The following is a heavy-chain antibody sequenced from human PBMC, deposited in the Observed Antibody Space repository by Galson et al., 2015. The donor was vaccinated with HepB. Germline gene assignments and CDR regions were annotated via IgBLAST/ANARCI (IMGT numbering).Heavy chain of an antibody. J-gene: IGHJ4*02. Sequence: QSGAEVKKPGESLKISCKGSGYSFSNYWIGWVRQMPGKGLEWMGIIYPGESDTRYSPSFQGQVIISADKSITTAHLQWSSLKASDTAMYYCARLAGDYTGMDYYFDYWGQGTLVTVSS. CDR1: GYSFSNYW. V-gene: IGHV5-51*01. D-gene: IGHD4-17*01. CDR3: ARLAGDYTGMDYYFDY. CDR2: IYPGESDT.